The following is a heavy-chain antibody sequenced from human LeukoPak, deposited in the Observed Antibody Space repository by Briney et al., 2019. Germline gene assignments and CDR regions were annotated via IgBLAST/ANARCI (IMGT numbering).Heavy chain of an antibody. CDR3: ARGFQANQPFDY. Sequence: SETLSLTCTVSGGSISSYYWSWIRQPPGKGLEWIGRIYTSGSTNYNPSLKGRVTMSVDTSKNQFSLKLSSVTAADTTLYYCARGFQANQPFDYWGQGTLVTVSS. CDR2: IYTSGST. J-gene: IGHJ4*02. V-gene: IGHV4-4*07. D-gene: IGHD1-14*01. CDR1: GGSISSYY.